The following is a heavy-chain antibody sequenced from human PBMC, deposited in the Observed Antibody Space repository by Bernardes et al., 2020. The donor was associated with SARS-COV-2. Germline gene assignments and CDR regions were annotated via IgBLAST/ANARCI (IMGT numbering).Heavy chain of an antibody. D-gene: IGHD3-10*01. CDR2: INPKTGGT. Sequence: ASVKVSCRASGYTFTDYYMHWVRQAPGPGLEWLGWINPKTGGTNYAQKFQGWVTLTRDTSMSTAYMEVSRLRSDDTAVYYCAREIGDRGERYFDYWGQGTLVTVSS. V-gene: IGHV1-2*04. CDR1: GYTFTDYY. J-gene: IGHJ4*02. CDR3: AREIGDRGERYFDY.